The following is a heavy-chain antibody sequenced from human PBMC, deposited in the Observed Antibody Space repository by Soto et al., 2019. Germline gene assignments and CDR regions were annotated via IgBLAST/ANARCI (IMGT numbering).Heavy chain of an antibody. CDR1: GGSFSGYY. V-gene: IGHV4-34*01. CDR2: INHSGST. J-gene: IGHJ6*03. CDR3: ASLRVAGYYYMDV. D-gene: IGHD2-15*01. Sequence: SETLSLTCAVYGGSFSGYYWSWIRQPPGKGLEWIGEINHSGSTNYNPSLKSRVTISVDTSKNQFSLKLSSVTAADTAVYYCASLRVAGYYYMDVWGKGTTVTVSS.